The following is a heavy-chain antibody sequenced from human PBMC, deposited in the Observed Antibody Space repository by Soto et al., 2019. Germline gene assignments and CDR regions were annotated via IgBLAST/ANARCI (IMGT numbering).Heavy chain of an antibody. CDR3: SRFIMVGGWFDPNYYHGMDV. CDR2: ISGYNGNT. D-gene: IGHD6-19*01. CDR1: GYTFSNYG. V-gene: IGHV1-18*01. Sequence: QVQLVQSGAEVKKPGASVTVSCKTSGYTFSNYGINWVRQAPGQGLEWMGWISGYNGNTNYAQTVQGRVTMTTDTSTGTVYMELRSLKSDATAICYCSRFIMVGGWFDPNYYHGMDVWGQGTTVTVSS. J-gene: IGHJ6*02.